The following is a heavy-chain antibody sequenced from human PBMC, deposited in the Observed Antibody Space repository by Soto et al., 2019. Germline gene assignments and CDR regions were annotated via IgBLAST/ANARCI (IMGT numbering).Heavy chain of an antibody. CDR2: ISGSGGST. Sequence: GESLKISCAASGFTFSSYAMSWVRQAPGKGLEWVSAISGSGGSTYYADSVKGRFTISRDNSKNTLYLQMNSLRAEDTAVYYCAKSAGYCSSTSCYDAFDIWGQGTMVTVSS. V-gene: IGHV3-23*01. CDR1: GFTFSSYA. J-gene: IGHJ3*02. CDR3: AKSAGYCSSTSCYDAFDI. D-gene: IGHD2-2*01.